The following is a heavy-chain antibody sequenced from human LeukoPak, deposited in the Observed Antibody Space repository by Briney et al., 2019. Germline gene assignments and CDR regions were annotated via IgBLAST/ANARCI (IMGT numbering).Heavy chain of an antibody. V-gene: IGHV4-61*01. D-gene: IGHD6-19*01. CDR3: ARDSRYSSGWFFDY. Sequence: PSETLSPTCTVSGGSVSSGSYYWSWIRQPPGKGLEWIGYIYYSGSTNYNPSLKSRVTISVDTSKNQFSLKLSSVTAADTAAYYCARDSRYSSGWFFDYWGQGTLVTVSS. J-gene: IGHJ4*02. CDR2: IYYSGST. CDR1: GGSVSSGSYY.